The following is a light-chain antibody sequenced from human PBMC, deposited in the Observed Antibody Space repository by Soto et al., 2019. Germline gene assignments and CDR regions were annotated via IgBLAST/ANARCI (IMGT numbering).Light chain of an antibody. V-gene: IGKV3-11*01. CDR1: QSVSSY. CDR2: DAS. J-gene: IGKJ5*01. CDR3: QQRSNWPPIT. Sequence: IVLTQSPATLSLSPGERATLSCRASQSVSSYLAWYQQKPGQAPRLLIYDASNRATGIPARFSGSGSGIDFTLTISSLEPEDFAVYYCQQRSNWPPITFGQETRLEI.